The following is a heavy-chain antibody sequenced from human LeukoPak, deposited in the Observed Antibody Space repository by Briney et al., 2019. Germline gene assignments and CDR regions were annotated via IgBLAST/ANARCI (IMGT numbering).Heavy chain of an antibody. CDR2: IYPGDSDT. J-gene: IGHJ3*02. CDR3: ARPTYYDFWSGSPRAFDI. CDR1: GYSFTSYW. D-gene: IGHD3-3*01. Sequence: GESLKISCKGSGYSFTSYWIGWVRQMPGKGLEWMGIIYPGDSDTRYSPSFQGQVTISADKSICTAYLQWSSLKASDTAMYYCARPTYYDFWSGSPRAFDIWGQGTMVTVSS. V-gene: IGHV5-51*01.